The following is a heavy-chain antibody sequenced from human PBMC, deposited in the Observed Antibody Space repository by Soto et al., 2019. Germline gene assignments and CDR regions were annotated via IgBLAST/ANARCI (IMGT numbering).Heavy chain of an antibody. CDR2: IYPGDSDT. D-gene: IGHD3-3*01. V-gene: IGHV5-51*01. J-gene: IGHJ5*02. CDR1: GYSFTSYW. CDR3: ARQAPATGYDFWSGYYRGHNWFDP. Sequence: PGESLKISCKGSGYSFTSYWIGWVRQMPGKGLEWMGIIYPGDSDTRYSPSFQGQVTISADKSISTAYLQWSSLKASDTAMYYCARQAPATGYDFWSGYYRGHNWFDPWGQGTLVTVSS.